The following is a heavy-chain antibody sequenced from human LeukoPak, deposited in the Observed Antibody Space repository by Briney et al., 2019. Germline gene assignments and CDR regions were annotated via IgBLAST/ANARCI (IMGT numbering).Heavy chain of an antibody. CDR1: GFTFDDYA. V-gene: IGHV3-43*02. CDR3: TRYYYDSSGYSIDY. D-gene: IGHD3-22*01. Sequence: PGGSLRLSCAASGFTFDDYAMHWVRQVPGKGLEWVSLISGDGDSTYYADSVKGRFTISRDNSRNSLHLQMNSLKTEDTAVYYCTRYYYDSSGYSIDYWGQGTLVTVSS. J-gene: IGHJ4*02. CDR2: ISGDGDST.